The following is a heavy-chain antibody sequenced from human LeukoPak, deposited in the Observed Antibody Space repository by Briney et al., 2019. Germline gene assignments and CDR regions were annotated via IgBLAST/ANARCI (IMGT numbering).Heavy chain of an antibody. CDR2: IYHSGST. Sequence: PSETLSLTCTVSGGSISSGGYYWSWIRQPPGKGLEWIGYIYHSGSTYYNPSLKSRVTISVDRSKNQFSLKLSSVTAADTAVYYCATYKYGSGSYFGYWGQGTLVTVSS. CDR1: GGSISSGGYY. D-gene: IGHD3-10*01. J-gene: IGHJ4*02. CDR3: ATYKYGSGSYFGY. V-gene: IGHV4-30-2*01.